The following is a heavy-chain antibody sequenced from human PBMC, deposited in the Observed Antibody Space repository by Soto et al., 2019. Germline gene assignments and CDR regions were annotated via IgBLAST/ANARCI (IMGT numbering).Heavy chain of an antibody. CDR3: ARGHLRPKNWFDP. J-gene: IGHJ5*02. V-gene: IGHV4-30-2*01. Sequence: QLQLQESGSGLVKPSQTLSLTCAVSGGSISSGGYSWSWIRQPPEKGLEWIGYIYHSGSTYYNPSLRSRVTLSVERSKNQFSLKLSSVTAADTAVYYCARGHLRPKNWFDPWGQGTLVTVSS. CDR1: GGSISSGGYS. D-gene: IGHD3-16*01. CDR2: IYHSGST.